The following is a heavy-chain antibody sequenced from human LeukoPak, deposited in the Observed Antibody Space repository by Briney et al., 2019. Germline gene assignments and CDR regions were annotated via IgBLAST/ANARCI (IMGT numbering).Heavy chain of an antibody. V-gene: IGHV3-23*01. J-gene: IGHJ6*02. D-gene: IGHD2-8*02. Sequence: GGSLRLSCAASGFTFSSFSTSWVRPAPGEGLEYVSGIGRTTYYAESVKGRFTISRDKTKNTLFLQMNSLRAEDTAVDYCAKRGLYGTVPFYGMDVWGQGTTVTVSS. CDR3: AKRGLYGTVPFYGMDV. CDR2: IGRTT. CDR1: GFTFSSFS.